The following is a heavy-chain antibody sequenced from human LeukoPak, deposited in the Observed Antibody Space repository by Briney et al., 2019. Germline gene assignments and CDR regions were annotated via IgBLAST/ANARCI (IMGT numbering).Heavy chain of an antibody. J-gene: IGHJ4*02. D-gene: IGHD6-13*01. V-gene: IGHV4-59*01. CDR2: FYYSGST. CDR1: GGSISSYY. CDR3: ARGSSSWPYYSDY. Sequence: SETLSLTCTVSGGSISSYYWNWIRQPPGKGLEWIGYFYYSGSTNYNPSLKSRVTISGDTSKNQFSLKLSSVTAADTAMYYCARGSSSWPYYSDYWGQGTLVTVSS.